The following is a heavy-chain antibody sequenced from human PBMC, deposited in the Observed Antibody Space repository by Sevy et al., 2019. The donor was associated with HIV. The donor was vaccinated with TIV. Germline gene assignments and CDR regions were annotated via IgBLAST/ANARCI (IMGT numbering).Heavy chain of an antibody. Sequence: GCSLRLSCTTSGFTFGDFAMSWFRQAPGKGLEWVGFIRSKDYGGTTEYAASVKGRFTISRDDSKNIAYMQMNSLKTEDTAVYFCTRDGGGGNILASYYYYDMDVWGQGTTVTVSS. D-gene: IGHD2-21*01. CDR2: IRSKDYGGTT. CDR1: GFTFGDFA. CDR3: TRDGGGGNILASYYYYDMDV. J-gene: IGHJ6*02. V-gene: IGHV3-49*03.